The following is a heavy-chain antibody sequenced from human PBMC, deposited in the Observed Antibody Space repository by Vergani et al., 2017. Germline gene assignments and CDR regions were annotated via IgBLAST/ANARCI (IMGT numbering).Heavy chain of an antibody. D-gene: IGHD3-22*01. J-gene: IGHJ5*02. CDR2: INWNGGST. V-gene: IGHV3-20*04. Sequence: EVQLVESGGGVVRPGGSLRLSCAASGFTFDDYGMSWVRQAPGKGLEWVSGINWNGGSTGYADSVKGRFTISRDNAKNSLYLQMNSLRAEDTAVYYCAKDKARAYDSSGYYYEPNWFDPWGQGTLVTVSS. CDR3: AKDKARAYDSSGYYYEPNWFDP. CDR1: GFTFDDYG.